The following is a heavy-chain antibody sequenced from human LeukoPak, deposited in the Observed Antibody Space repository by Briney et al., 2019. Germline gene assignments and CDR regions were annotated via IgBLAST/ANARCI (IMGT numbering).Heavy chain of an antibody. CDR1: GFTFSSYS. CDR3: ARGTKWLLRVNRAEYFQH. Sequence: GGSLRLSCAASGFTFSSYSMNWVRQAPGKGLEWVSYISSSSSTIYYADSVKGRFTISRDNAKNSLYLQMNSLRAEDTAVYYCARGTKWLLRVNRAEYFQHWGQGTLVTVSS. D-gene: IGHD5-12*01. J-gene: IGHJ1*01. V-gene: IGHV3-48*01. CDR2: ISSSSSTI.